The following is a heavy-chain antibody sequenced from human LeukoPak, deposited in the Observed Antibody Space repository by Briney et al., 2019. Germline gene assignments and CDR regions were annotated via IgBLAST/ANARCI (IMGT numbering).Heavy chain of an antibody. CDR3: AKLKRVGIAPFDD. Sequence: GGSLRLSCGVSGFTFSHFAMSWVRQAPGKGLQCDADFVKGRFTISRDNSKNTLYPQMTGLRAEDTAVYYCAKLKRVGIAPFDDWGQGILVTVSS. J-gene: IGHJ4*02. D-gene: IGHD3-10*01. V-gene: IGHV3-23*01. CDR1: GFTFSHFA.